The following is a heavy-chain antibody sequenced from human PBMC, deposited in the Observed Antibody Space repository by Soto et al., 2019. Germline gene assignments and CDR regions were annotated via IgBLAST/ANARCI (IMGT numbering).Heavy chain of an antibody. Sequence: LRLSCAASGFTFSSSGMHWVRQAPGKGLEWVAVISYDGSNKFYADSVKGRFTISRDNFRNTLYLQMNSLRAEDTAVYYCAKEFHSWNYFDYWGQGTLVTVSS. CDR2: ISYDGSNK. J-gene: IGHJ4*02. D-gene: IGHD1-20*01. V-gene: IGHV3-30*18. CDR3: AKEFHSWNYFDY. CDR1: GFTFSSSG.